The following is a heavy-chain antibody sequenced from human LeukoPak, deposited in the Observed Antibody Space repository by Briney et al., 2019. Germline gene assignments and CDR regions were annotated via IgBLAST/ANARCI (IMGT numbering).Heavy chain of an antibody. CDR3: AKWMVRRDFWSGAFDI. V-gene: IGHV3-23*01. CDR2: ISASGGST. Sequence: GGSLRLSCAASGFTFSSYAMNWVRQAPGKGLEWVSAISASGGSTYYADSVKGRFTISRDNSKNTLFLQMNSLRGEDTAIYYCAKWMVRRDFWSGAFDIWGQGTMVTV. CDR1: GFTFSSYA. J-gene: IGHJ3*02. D-gene: IGHD3-3*01.